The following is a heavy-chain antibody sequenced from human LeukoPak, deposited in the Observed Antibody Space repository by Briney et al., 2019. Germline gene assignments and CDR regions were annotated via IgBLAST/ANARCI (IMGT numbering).Heavy chain of an antibody. V-gene: IGHV4-34*01. CDR1: GGSFSGYY. CDR3: ARVRDAFDI. CDR2: INHSGST. Sequence: KASETPSLTCAVYGGSFSGYYWSWIRQPPGKGLEWIGEINHSGSTNYNPSLKSRVTISVDTSKNQFSLKLSSVTAADTAVYYCARVRDAFDIWGQGTMVTVSS. J-gene: IGHJ3*02.